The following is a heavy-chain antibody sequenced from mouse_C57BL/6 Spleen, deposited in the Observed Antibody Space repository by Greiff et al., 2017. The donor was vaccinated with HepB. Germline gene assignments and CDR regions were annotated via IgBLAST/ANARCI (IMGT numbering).Heavy chain of an antibody. CDR1: GYTFTSYW. Sequence: QVQLKQPGAELVKPGASVKMSCKASGYTFTSYWITWVKQRPGQGLEWIGDIYPGSGSTNYNEKFKSKATLTVDTSSSTAYMQLSSLTSEDSAVYYCARSGAVVATRGYWYFDVWGTGTTVTVSS. CDR3: ARSGAVVATRGYWYFDV. J-gene: IGHJ1*03. V-gene: IGHV1-55*01. D-gene: IGHD1-1*01. CDR2: IYPGSGST.